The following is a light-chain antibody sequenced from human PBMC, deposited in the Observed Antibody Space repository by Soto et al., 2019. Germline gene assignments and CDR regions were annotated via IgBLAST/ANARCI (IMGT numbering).Light chain of an antibody. J-gene: IGKJ1*01. CDR1: QSVSSTY. V-gene: IGKV3-20*01. CDR2: GAS. Sequence: EIVLTQSPGTLSLSPGERAILSCRASQSVSSTYLAWYQQKPGQAPRLLIYGASSRATGIPDRFSGSGSGTDFTLTISRLEPEDFAVYYCQQYNNSLWTFGQGTKVDIK. CDR3: QQYNNSLWT.